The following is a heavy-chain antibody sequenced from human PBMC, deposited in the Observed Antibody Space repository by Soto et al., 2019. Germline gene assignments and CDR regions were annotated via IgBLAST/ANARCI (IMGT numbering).Heavy chain of an antibody. J-gene: IGHJ4*02. Sequence: PGESLKISCKVSGYNFAIYWIGWVRQMPGKGLEWMGFIYPGDSDTRYNPSFQGHVTISADKSISTAYLQWSSLQASDTAIYYCARSYSSSSYFDHWGQGTQVTVSS. V-gene: IGHV5-51*01. CDR1: GYNFAIYW. CDR3: ARSYSSSSYFDH. CDR2: IYPGDSDT. D-gene: IGHD6-6*01.